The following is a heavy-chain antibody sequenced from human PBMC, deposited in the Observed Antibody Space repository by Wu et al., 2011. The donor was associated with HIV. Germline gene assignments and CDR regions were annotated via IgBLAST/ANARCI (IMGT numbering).Heavy chain of an antibody. CDR2: IIPIFGTA. D-gene: IGHD5-12*01. V-gene: IGHV1-69*15. CDR3: ARDSRGYSGYDGGRFDL. J-gene: IGHJ2*01. CDR1: GGTFSSYA. Sequence: QVQLVQSGAEVKKPGSSVKVSCKASGGTFSSYAISWVRQAPGQGLEWMGRIIPIFGTANYAQKFQGRVTITADESTSTAYMELSSLRSEDTAVYYCARDSRGYSGYDGGRFDLWGPGPPWSPVSS.